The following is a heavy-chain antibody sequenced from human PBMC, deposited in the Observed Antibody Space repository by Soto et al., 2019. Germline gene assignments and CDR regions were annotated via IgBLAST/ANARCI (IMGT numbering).Heavy chain of an antibody. Sequence: GGSLRLSCAASGFTFSNYGMHWVRQAPGKGLEWAAVISYDGSNKNYADSVRGRFTISRDNSKNTLYLQMSSLRAEDTAVYYCVKDGSSGWPYYYGLDVWGQGTTVTVSS. V-gene: IGHV3-30*18. CDR3: VKDGSSGWPYYYGLDV. D-gene: IGHD6-19*01. CDR1: GFTFSNYG. J-gene: IGHJ6*02. CDR2: ISYDGSNK.